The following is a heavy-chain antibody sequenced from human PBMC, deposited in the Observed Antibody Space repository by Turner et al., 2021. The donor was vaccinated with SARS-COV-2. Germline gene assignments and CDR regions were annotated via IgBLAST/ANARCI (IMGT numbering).Heavy chain of an antibody. V-gene: IGHV3-66*02. CDR2: IYSGDST. D-gene: IGHD1-1*01. CDR1: GFTVRSNY. J-gene: IGHJ5*02. CDR3: ARDLNGGRGP. Sequence: EVQLVESGGGLVQPGGSLRLSCAASGFTVRSNYMSWVRQAPGKGLEWVSVIYSGDSTFYADSVKGRFTISRDSSKNSLYLQMNSLRTEDTAVYHCARDLNGGRGPWGQGTLVTVSS.